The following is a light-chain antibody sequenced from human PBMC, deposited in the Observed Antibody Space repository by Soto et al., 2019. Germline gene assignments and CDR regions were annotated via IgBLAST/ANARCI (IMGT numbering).Light chain of an antibody. Sequence: DIQMTQSPSTLSASVGDRVTITCRASQSVNKWLAWYQQKPGRAPNLVIYDASTLQPSVTSPFGGSGSGKDFPLTISGRQPDDLGPYYCKQYQSWPNTFAKGTKWEI. CDR2: DAS. CDR3: KQYQSWPNT. J-gene: IGKJ2*01. V-gene: IGKV1-5*01. CDR1: QSVNKW.